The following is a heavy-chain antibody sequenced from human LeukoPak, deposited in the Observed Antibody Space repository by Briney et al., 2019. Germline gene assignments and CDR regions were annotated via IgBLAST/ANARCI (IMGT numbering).Heavy chain of an antibody. CDR1: GFTVSSNY. Sequence: PGGSVRLSCAASGFTVSSNYMSWVRQPPGKGLEWVSVIYVGGHTHYSNSVKGRFTISRDSSKNTLYLEMNNLRAEDTAVYFCARGMTKVPTTVGLDVWGQGTTVTVSS. J-gene: IGHJ6*02. D-gene: IGHD4-17*01. CDR2: IYVGGHT. CDR3: ARGMTKVPTTVGLDV. V-gene: IGHV3-53*01.